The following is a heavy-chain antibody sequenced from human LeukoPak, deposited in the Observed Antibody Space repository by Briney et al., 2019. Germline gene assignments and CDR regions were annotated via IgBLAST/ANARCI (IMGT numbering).Heavy chain of an antibody. Sequence: ASVKVSCKASGYTFTSYGISWVRQAPGQGLEWMGWISAYNGNTNYAQKLQGRVTMTTDTSTSTAYMELRSLRSDDTAVYYCARGLNPYEKTAMVTDWGQGTLVTVSS. J-gene: IGHJ4*02. D-gene: IGHD5-18*01. V-gene: IGHV1-18*01. CDR1: GYTFTSYG. CDR2: ISAYNGNT. CDR3: ARGLNPYEKTAMVTD.